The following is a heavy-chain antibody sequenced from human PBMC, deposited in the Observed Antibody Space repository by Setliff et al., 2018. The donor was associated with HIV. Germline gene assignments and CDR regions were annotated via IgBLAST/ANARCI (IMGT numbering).Heavy chain of an antibody. J-gene: IGHJ6*03. V-gene: IGHV1-46*01. CDR3: ARALGGFHGSGTQFYYYLDV. D-gene: IGHD3-10*01. Sequence: ASVKVSCKASGYTFTSYYMNWVRQAPGQGLEWMGIINPSGGSSTYAQKFQGRVTITRDTSVGTAYMELSSLRSEDTAVYYCARALGGFHGSGTQFYYYLDVWGKGTTVTVSS. CDR2: INPSGGSS. CDR1: GYTFTSYY.